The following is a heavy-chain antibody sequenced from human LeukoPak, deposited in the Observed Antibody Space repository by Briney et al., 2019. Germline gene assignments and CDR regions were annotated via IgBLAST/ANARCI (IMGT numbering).Heavy chain of an antibody. V-gene: IGHV4-59*08. CDR3: ARLRITMVRGVISGSSSWFDP. CDR2: IYYSVST. D-gene: IGHD3-10*01. CDR1: GGSLSSYY. Sequence: SETLSLTCTVSGGSLSSYYWSWIRQPPGKGLEWIGYIYYSVSTNYNPSLKTRVTISVDTSKNQCSLKLSSVTAADTAVYYCARLRITMVRGVISGSSSWFDPWGQGTLVTVSS. J-gene: IGHJ5*02.